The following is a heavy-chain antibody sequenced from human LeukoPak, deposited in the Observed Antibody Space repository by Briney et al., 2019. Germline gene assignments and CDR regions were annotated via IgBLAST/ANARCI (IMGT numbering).Heavy chain of an antibody. D-gene: IGHD2-2*01. V-gene: IGHV1-8*01. CDR1: GYTFTSYD. J-gene: IGHJ4*02. CDR2: MSPNSGNT. CDR3: ATTPPVPAAKRGLDY. Sequence: GASVKVSCKASGYTFTSYDIHWVRQATGQGLEWMGWMSPNSGNTVYAQKFQGRVTMTRNTSISTAYMELSSLSSEDTAVYYCATTPPVPAAKRGLDYWGQGTLVTVSS.